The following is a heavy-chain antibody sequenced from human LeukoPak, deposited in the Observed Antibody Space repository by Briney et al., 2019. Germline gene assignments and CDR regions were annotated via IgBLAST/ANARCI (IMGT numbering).Heavy chain of an antibody. D-gene: IGHD6-13*01. V-gene: IGHV1-18*01. J-gene: IGHJ6*02. CDR3: ARDRRIAAAGNRPYYYYGMDV. Sequence: ASVKVSCKASGYTFTSYDINWVRQAPGQGLEWMGWISAYNGNTNYAQKLQGRVTMTTDTSTSTAYMELRSLRSDDTAVYYCARDRRIAAAGNRPYYYYGMDVWGQGTTVTVSS. CDR2: ISAYNGNT. CDR1: GYTFTSYD.